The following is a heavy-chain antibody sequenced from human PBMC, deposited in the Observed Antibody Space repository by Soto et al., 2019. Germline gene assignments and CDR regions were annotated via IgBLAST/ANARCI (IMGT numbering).Heavy chain of an antibody. CDR1: GGTFGSYT. CDR3: ARGQYSSGPPASYFDI. CDR2: IIPILGIA. D-gene: IGHD6-19*01. J-gene: IGHJ3*02. Sequence: SVKVSCKASGGTFGSYTISWVRQAPGQGLEWMGRIIPILGIANYAQKFQGRVTITADKSTSTAYMELSSLRSEDTAVYYCARGQYSSGPPASYFDIWGQGTMVTVSS. V-gene: IGHV1-69*02.